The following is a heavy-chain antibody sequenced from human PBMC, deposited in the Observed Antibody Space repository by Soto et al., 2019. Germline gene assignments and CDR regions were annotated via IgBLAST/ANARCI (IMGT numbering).Heavy chain of an antibody. J-gene: IGHJ6*02. CDR2: IIPIFGTA. D-gene: IGHD4-17*01. CDR1: GGNFSSYA. CDR3: ERMEATTVPRYEFGMDV. Sequence: QVQLVQSGAEVKKPGSSVKVSCKASGGNFSSYAISWVRQAPGQGLEWMGGIIPIFGTANYDQKFQGRVTITADEYMSTAYMELSSLRSEDTAVYYCERMEATTVPRYEFGMDVWGQGTTVTVS. V-gene: IGHV1-69*01.